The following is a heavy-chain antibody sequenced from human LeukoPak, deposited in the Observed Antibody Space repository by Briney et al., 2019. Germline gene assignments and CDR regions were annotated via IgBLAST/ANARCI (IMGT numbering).Heavy chain of an antibody. CDR2: IYYSGNT. J-gene: IGHJ4*02. CDR3: ARHAWIQLWFPGTGHFDY. Sequence: SETLSLTCAVSGASISTYDWSWIRQPPGKGLEWIGYIYYSGNTNYNSSLKSRVTISVDTSKNQFSLKLSSPTAADTAVYFCARHAWIQLWFPGTGHFDYWGQGTLVTVSS. D-gene: IGHD5-18*01. CDR1: GASISTYD. V-gene: IGHV4-59*08.